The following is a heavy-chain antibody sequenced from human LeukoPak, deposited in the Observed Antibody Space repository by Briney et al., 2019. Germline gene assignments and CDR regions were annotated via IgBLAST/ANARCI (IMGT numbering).Heavy chain of an antibody. V-gene: IGHV3-21*01. CDR3: AREDTAMVNYYGVDV. CDR1: GFTFSSYS. D-gene: IGHD5-18*01. J-gene: IGHJ6*02. CDR2: ISSSSSYI. Sequence: GGSLRLSCAASGFTFSSYSMNWVRQAPGKGLEWVSSISSSSSYIYYADSVKGRFTISRDNAKNSLYLQMNSLRAEDTAVYYCAREDTAMVNYYGVDVWGQGTTVTVSS.